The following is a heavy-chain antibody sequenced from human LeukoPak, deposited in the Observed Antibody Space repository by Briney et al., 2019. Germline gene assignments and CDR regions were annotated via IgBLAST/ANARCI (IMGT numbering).Heavy chain of an antibody. CDR1: GGTFSSYA. Sequence: SVKASCKASGGTFSSYAISWVRQAPGQGLEWMGGIIPIFGTANYAQKFQGRVTITADESTSTAYMELSSLRSEDTAVYYCAKGRWLQIGNAFDIWGQGTMVTVSS. CDR3: AKGRWLQIGNAFDI. V-gene: IGHV1-69*01. J-gene: IGHJ3*02. CDR2: IIPIFGTA. D-gene: IGHD5-24*01.